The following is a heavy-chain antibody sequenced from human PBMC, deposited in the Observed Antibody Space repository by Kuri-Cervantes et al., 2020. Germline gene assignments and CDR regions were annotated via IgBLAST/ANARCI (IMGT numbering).Heavy chain of an antibody. D-gene: IGHD6-13*01. CDR2: INPNSGST. CDR3: ARAFSSRQGYYYGMDV. J-gene: IGHJ6*02. V-gene: IGHV1-2*02. Sequence: ASVKVSCKASGYTFTGYYMHWVRQAPGQGLEWMGWINPNSGSTKYAQKFQGRVTMTRDTSISTLYMELSRLRSDDTAVYYCARAFSSRQGYYYGMDVWGQGTTVTVSS. CDR1: GYTFTGYY.